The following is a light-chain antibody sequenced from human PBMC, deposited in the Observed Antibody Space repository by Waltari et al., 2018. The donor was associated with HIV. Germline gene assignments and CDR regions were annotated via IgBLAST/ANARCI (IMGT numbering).Light chain of an antibody. V-gene: IGLV1-40*02. J-gene: IGLJ1*01. CDR3: QSYDSSRGGAYV. CDR2: GDD. Sequence: QSVLTQPPSVSGPPGQRVHISCSNVGALYDVNWYQQLPAAAPKLLLYGDDNRPSGVPDRFSGSKSGTSASLAITGLQPEDEADYYCQSYDSSRGGAYVFGTGTKVTV. CDR1: NVGALYD.